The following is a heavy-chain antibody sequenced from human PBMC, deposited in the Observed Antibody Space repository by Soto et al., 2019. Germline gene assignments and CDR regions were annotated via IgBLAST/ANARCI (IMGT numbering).Heavy chain of an antibody. J-gene: IGHJ4*02. CDR2: IWYDGSNK. V-gene: IGHV3-33*01. CDR1: GFTFSSYG. Sequence: QVQLVESGGGVVQPGRSLRLSCAASGFTFSSYGMHWVRQAPGKGLEWVAGIWYDGSNKYYADSVKGRFTISRDNSNNTLYLQLNSLRAEDTAVYYCARAQQWLEYYFDYWGQGTLVTVSS. D-gene: IGHD6-19*01. CDR3: ARAQQWLEYYFDY.